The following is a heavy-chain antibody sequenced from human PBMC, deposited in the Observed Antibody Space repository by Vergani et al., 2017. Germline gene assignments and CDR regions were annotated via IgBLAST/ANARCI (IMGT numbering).Heavy chain of an antibody. D-gene: IGHD6-13*01. CDR3: AREGYSSSSYNWFDP. V-gene: IGHV3-30-3*01. Sequence: QVQLVESGGGVVQPGRSLRLSCAASGFTFSSYAMHWVRQAPGKGLEWVAVISYDGSNKYYADSVKGRFPISRDNSKHTLYLQRNSLRAEDTAVYYCAREGYSSSSYNWFDPWGQGTLVTVSS. J-gene: IGHJ5*02. CDR2: ISYDGSNK. CDR1: GFTFSSYA.